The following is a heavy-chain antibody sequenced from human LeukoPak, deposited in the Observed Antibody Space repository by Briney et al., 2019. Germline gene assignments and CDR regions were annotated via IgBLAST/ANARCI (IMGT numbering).Heavy chain of an antibody. CDR1: GFTFSSYE. D-gene: IGHD3-10*01. Sequence: SGGSLRLSCAASGFTFSSYEMNWVRQAPGKGLEWVSYIRSSGSTIYYADSVKGRFTISRDNAKNSLYLQMNSLRAEDTAAYYCASVYGSGSYFHYYYGMDVWGQGTTVTVSS. V-gene: IGHV3-48*03. CDR3: ASVYGSGSYFHYYYGMDV. CDR2: IRSSGSTI. J-gene: IGHJ6*02.